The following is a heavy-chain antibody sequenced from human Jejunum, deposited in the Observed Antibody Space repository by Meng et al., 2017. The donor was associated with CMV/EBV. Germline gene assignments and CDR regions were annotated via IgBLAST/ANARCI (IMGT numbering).Heavy chain of an antibody. CDR3: AREGPGRDGYNYGYWYFDL. D-gene: IGHD5-24*01. J-gene: IGHJ2*01. Sequence: FSSYAMHWVRQAPGKGLEWVAVISYDGGNKYYADSVRGRFTISRDNSKNTLSLQMNSLRSEDTAIYYCAREGPGRDGYNYGYWYFDLWGRGTLVTVSS. CDR2: ISYDGGNK. V-gene: IGHV3-30-3*01. CDR1: FSSYA.